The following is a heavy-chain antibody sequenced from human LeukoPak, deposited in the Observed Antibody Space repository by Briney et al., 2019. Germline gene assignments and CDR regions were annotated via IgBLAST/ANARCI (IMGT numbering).Heavy chain of an antibody. CDR3: ARDPLVVTADDAFDI. V-gene: IGHV4-4*02. CDR1: GGSHSSSNW. J-gene: IGHJ3*02. Sequence: PSGTLSLTCAVSGGSHSSSNWWSWVRQPPGKGMERSGESYNSGSTNYNPPLKSRVTISVDKSKNQFALKLSSVTAADTAVYYYARDPLVVTADDAFDIWGQGTMVTVSS. CDR2: SYNSGST. D-gene: IGHD2-21*02.